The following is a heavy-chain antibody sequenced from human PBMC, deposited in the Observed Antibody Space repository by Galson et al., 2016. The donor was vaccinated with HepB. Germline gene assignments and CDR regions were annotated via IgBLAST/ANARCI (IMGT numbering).Heavy chain of an antibody. D-gene: IGHD3-3*01. V-gene: IGHV3-15*01. CDR2: IKSNGAGETK. CDR3: AWSGSTYLDT. Sequence: SLRLSCAASGLIFSDAWMSWVCQPPGKGLEWVGRIKSNGAGETKEYAAPVKGRFTISRDDSRNMVYLHMNSLRTEDTALYYCAWSGSTYLDTWGQGTLVTVSS. J-gene: IGHJ5*02. CDR1: GLIFSDAW.